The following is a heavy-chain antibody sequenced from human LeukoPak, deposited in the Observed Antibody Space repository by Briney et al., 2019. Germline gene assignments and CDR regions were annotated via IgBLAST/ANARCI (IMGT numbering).Heavy chain of an antibody. CDR1: GGSISSYY. J-gene: IGHJ6*03. D-gene: IGHD5-24*01. CDR2: IYYSGST. Sequence: PSETLSLTCTVSGGSISSYYWSWIRQPPGKGLEWIGYIYYSGSTNYNPSLKSRVTISVDTSKNQFSLKLSSVTAADTAVYYCARDAGVEMATIDDYYYYYYMDVWGKGTMVTVSS. V-gene: IGHV4-59*01. CDR3: ARDAGVEMATIDDYYYYYYMDV.